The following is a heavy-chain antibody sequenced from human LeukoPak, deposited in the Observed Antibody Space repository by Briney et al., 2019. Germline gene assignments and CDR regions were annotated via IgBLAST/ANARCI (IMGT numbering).Heavy chain of an antibody. CDR1: GGSISSGSYY. Sequence: SETLSLTCTVSGGSISSGSYYWSWIRQPAGKGLELIGRIFTSGRTNYNPSLKSRVTISLDTSKNQFSLKLSSVTAADTAVYYCARRAGYTSNYFDFWGQGTLVTVSS. J-gene: IGHJ4*02. CDR2: IFTSGRT. CDR3: ARRAGYTSNYFDF. D-gene: IGHD6-13*01. V-gene: IGHV4-61*02.